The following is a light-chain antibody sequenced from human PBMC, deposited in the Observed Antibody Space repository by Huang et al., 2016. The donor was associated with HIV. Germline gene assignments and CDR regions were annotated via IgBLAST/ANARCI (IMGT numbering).Light chain of an antibody. Sequence: EIVLTQSPGTLSLSPGERATLSCRASQSVTSNFLAWYQHRPGQAPRLLIYGASSRADGIAERFSGSGSGTGFTLTISRLEPEDFVVYYCQHYGSAPQITFGQGTRLEIK. CDR2: GAS. CDR3: QHYGSAPQIT. J-gene: IGKJ5*01. V-gene: IGKV3-20*01. CDR1: QSVTSNF.